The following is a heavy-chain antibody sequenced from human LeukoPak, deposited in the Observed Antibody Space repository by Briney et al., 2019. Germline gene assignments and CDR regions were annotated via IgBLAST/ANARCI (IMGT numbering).Heavy chain of an antibody. V-gene: IGHV1-3*01. CDR2: INAGNGNT. D-gene: IGHD3-10*01. CDR3: ARVGLWFGELFGDY. Sequence: ASVKVSCKASGYTFTSYAMHWVRQAPGQRLEWMGWINAGNGNTKYSQKFQGRVTITRDTSASTAYMELSSLRSEDTAVYYCARVGLWFGELFGDYWGQGTLVTVSS. J-gene: IGHJ4*02. CDR1: GYTFTSYA.